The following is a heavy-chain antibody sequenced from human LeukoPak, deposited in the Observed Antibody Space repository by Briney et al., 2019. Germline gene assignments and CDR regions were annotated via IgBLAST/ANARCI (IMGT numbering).Heavy chain of an antibody. Sequence: ASVKVSCKASGGTFSSYAISWVRQAPGQGLEWMGGIIPIFGTANYAQKFQGRVTITADESTSTAYMELSSLRSEDTAVYYCARGRIAAAVRFYYYYGMDVWGQGTTVTVSS. CDR1: GGTFSSYA. V-gene: IGHV1-69*13. CDR3: ARGRIAAAVRFYYYYGMDV. CDR2: IIPIFGTA. J-gene: IGHJ6*02. D-gene: IGHD6-13*01.